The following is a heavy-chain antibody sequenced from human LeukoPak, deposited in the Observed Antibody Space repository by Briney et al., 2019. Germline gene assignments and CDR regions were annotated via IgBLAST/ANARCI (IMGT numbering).Heavy chain of an antibody. J-gene: IGHJ4*02. V-gene: IGHV4-34*01. D-gene: IGHD5-24*01. CDR1: GGSFSGYY. CDR2: INHSGST. CDR3: ARGPSDGYNSSFDY. Sequence: SETLSLTCAVYGGSFSGYYWSWIRQPPGKGLEWIGEINHSGSTNYNPSLKSRVTISVGTSKNQFSLKLSSVTAADTAVYYCARGPSDGYNSSFDYWGQGTLVTVSS.